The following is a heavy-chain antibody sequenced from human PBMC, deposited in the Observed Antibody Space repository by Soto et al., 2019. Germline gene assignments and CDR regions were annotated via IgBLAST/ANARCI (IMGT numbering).Heavy chain of an antibody. V-gene: IGHV1-8*01. D-gene: IGHD2-2*01. CDR1: GYTFTSYD. J-gene: IGHJ6*02. CDR2: MNPNSGNT. CDR3: ARGDKICSSTNCPTPHGLDA. Sequence: QVQLVQSGAEVKKPGASVKVSCKASGYTFTSYDINWVRQATGQGLEWMGWMNPNSGNTGYAQKFQGRVTMTRNTSISTAYMELSSLRSEDTAVYYCARGDKICSSTNCPTPHGLDAWGQGTTVTVSS.